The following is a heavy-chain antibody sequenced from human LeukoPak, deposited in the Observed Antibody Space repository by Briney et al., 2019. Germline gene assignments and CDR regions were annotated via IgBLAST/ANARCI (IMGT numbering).Heavy chain of an antibody. V-gene: IGHV1-46*03. CDR3: ARGAGATTSFDY. CDR1: GYNFTSYY. Sequence: ASVKVSCXASGYNFTSYYMHWVRQAPGQGLEWLGIINPTGGTTTYAQKFQSRVTMTRDTSTNTVYMELSSLRSEDTAVYYCARGAGATTSFDYWGQGTMVTVSS. J-gene: IGHJ4*02. CDR2: INPTGGTT. D-gene: IGHD1-26*01.